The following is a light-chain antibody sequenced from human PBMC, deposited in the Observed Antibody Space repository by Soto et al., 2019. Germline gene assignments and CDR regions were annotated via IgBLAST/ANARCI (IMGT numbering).Light chain of an antibody. J-gene: IGKJ1*01. CDR3: QQYGGSPRT. CDR1: QSVSSHS. Sequence: EIVLTQSPGTLSLSPGERATLSCRASQSVSSHSLAWHQQKPGQAPRLLIYGASNRATGIPDRFSGSGSGTDFTLTISRLEPEEFAVYYCQQYGGSPRTFGQGTKVEIK. CDR2: GAS. V-gene: IGKV3-20*01.